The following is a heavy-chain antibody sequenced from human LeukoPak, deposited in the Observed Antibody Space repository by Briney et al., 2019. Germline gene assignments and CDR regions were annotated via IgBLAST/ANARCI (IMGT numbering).Heavy chain of an antibody. CDR3: ASSGYSSRYYYYDMDV. D-gene: IGHD6-13*01. Sequence: PSETLPLTCTVSGGSISSSSYYWGWIRQPPGKGLEWIGSIYYSGSTYYNPSLKRRVTISVDTSKNQFSLKLSSVTAADTAVYYCASSGYSSRYYYYDMDVWGKGTSDPVSS. CDR2: IYYSGST. CDR1: GGSISSSSYY. V-gene: IGHV4-39*01. J-gene: IGHJ6*04.